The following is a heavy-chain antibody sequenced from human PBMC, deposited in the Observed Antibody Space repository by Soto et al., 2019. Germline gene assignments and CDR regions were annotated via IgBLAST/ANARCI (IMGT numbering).Heavy chain of an antibody. Sequence: EVQLLESGGGLVQPGGSLSPSCAASGFTFRNYPVTWVRQAPGKGLEWVSTISGSGGSTYYADSVKGRFTISRDNSKNTLYLQMNSLRAEDTAVYYCAKDQGSSWYEIDYWGQGTLVTVSS. V-gene: IGHV3-23*01. CDR1: GFTFRNYP. CDR3: AKDQGSSWYEIDY. D-gene: IGHD6-13*01. J-gene: IGHJ4*02. CDR2: ISGSGGST.